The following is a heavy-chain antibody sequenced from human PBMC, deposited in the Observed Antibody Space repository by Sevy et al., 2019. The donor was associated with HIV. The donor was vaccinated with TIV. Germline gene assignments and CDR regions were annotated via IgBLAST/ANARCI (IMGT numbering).Heavy chain of an antibody. Sequence: SETLSLTCNVSGDSISSYFWSWFRQPPGKGLEWIGYIYYSGSSEYNPSLRRRVTISIDTSKKYLSIKLTSVTASDTAVYYCARDSAVVPRALVYWGQGTLVTVSS. CDR1: GDSISSYF. J-gene: IGHJ4*02. V-gene: IGHV4-59*01. CDR2: IYYSGSS. CDR3: ARDSAVVPRALVY. D-gene: IGHD2-15*01.